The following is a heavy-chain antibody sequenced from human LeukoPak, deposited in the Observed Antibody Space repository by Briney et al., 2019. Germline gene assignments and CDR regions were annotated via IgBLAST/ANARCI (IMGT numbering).Heavy chain of an antibody. CDR3: ARHLVVLEQWLVHHFDY. CDR1: GFTLSSYA. CDR2: ISGSGGST. Sequence: PGGSLRLSCAASGFTLSSYAMSWVRQAPGKGLEWVSAISGSGGSTYYADSVKGRFTISRDNSKNTLYLQMNSLRAEDTAVYYCARHLVVLEQWLVHHFDYWGQGTLVTVSS. J-gene: IGHJ4*02. D-gene: IGHD6-19*01. V-gene: IGHV3-23*01.